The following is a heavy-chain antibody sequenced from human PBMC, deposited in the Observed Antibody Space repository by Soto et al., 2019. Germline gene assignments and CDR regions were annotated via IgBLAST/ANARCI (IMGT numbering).Heavy chain of an antibody. J-gene: IGHJ6*02. CDR2: IYYSGST. D-gene: IGHD4-17*01. Sequence: QVQLQESSPGLVKPSQTLSLTCTVSGGSISSGDYYWSWIRQPPGKGLEWIGYIYYSGSTYYNPSLKSRISISVDTSQNQFSLKLRSVTAADTAVYYCARGLTTNYYGMDVWGQGTTVTVSS. V-gene: IGHV4-30-4*01. CDR3: ARGLTTNYYGMDV. CDR1: GGSISSGDYY.